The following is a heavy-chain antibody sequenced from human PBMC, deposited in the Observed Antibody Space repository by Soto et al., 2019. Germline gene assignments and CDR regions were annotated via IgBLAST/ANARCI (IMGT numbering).Heavy chain of an antibody. Sequence: QVQLVQSGAEVKKPGASVKVSCKASGYTFTSYAMHWVRQAPGQRLEWMGWINAGNGNTKYSQKFQGRGTITRDTSASTADMELSSRRAEDTAVYYCARGIGYYDFWSGSSYYYYGMDVWGQGTTVTVSS. J-gene: IGHJ6*02. CDR1: GYTFTSYA. D-gene: IGHD3-3*01. CDR3: ARGIGYYDFWSGSSYYYYGMDV. V-gene: IGHV1-3*01. CDR2: INAGNGNT.